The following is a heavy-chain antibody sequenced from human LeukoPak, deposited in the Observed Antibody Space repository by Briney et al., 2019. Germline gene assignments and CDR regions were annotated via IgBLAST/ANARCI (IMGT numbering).Heavy chain of an antibody. V-gene: IGHV3-7*03. CDR3: ARDNPPDY. CDR2: IKQDGSEK. Sequence: GGSLRLSCVASGFTFSSSWMSWVRQAPGKGLEWVANIKQDGSEKSYVEPVRGRFTISRDNAKNSLYLQLNSLRAEDTALYYCARDNPPDYWGQGTLVTVSS. CDR1: GFTFSSSW. J-gene: IGHJ4*02.